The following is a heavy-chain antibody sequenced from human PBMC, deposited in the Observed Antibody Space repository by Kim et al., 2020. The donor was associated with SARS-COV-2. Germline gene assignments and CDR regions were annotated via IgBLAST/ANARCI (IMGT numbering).Heavy chain of an antibody. J-gene: IGHJ6*02. V-gene: IGHV3-30*18. CDR2: ISYDGSNK. D-gene: IGHD1-26*01. Sequence: GGSLRLSCAASGFTFSSYGMHWVRQAPGKGLEWVAVISYDGSNKYYADSVKGRFTISRDNSKNTLYLQMNSLRAEDTAVYYCAKETLVGASRDYYYYGMDVWGQRTTVTVSS. CDR1: GFTFSSYG. CDR3: AKETLVGASRDYYYYGMDV.